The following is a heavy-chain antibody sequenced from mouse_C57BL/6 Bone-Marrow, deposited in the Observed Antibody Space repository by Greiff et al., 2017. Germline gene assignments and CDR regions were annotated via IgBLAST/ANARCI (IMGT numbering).Heavy chain of an antibody. CDR2: FYPGDGDT. J-gene: IGHJ4*01. CDR3: AREGDGRSYRPYYAMDY. Sequence: VQLQQSGPELVKPGASVKISCKASGYAFSSSWMNWVKQRPGKGLEWIGRFYPGDGDTNYNGKFKGKATLTVEKSSSTAYLQLSRLPSDESAVYFCAREGDGRSYRPYYAMDYWGQGTSVTVSS. D-gene: IGHD1-1*01. V-gene: IGHV1-82*01. CDR1: GYAFSSSW.